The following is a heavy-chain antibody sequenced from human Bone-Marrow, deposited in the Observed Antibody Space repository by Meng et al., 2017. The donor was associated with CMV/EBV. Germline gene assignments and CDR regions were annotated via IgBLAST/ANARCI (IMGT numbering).Heavy chain of an antibody. Sequence: GESLKISCAASGFTFSSYGMHWVRQAPGKGLEWVGRVKSKTDGGTTDYVAPVMGRFIISRDDSKNTLYLQLNSLKTEDTAVYYCTTVSNYDLFDYWGQGTLVTVSS. CDR2: VKSKTDGGTT. CDR3: TTVSNYDLFDY. V-gene: IGHV3-15*01. D-gene: IGHD4-11*01. CDR1: GFTFSSYG. J-gene: IGHJ4*02.